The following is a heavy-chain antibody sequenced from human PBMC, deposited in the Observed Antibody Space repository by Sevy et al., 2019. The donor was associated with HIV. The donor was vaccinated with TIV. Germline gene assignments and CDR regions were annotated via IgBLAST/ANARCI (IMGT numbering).Heavy chain of an antibody. V-gene: IGHV3-21*01. CDR1: GFTFNRYS. CDR2: ISVTVSNI. D-gene: IGHD2-2*01. CDR3: AAIYCSSTSCYASTGDYYYGMDV. Sequence: GGSLRLSGAASGFTFNRYSMNYVRQVPGRGLEGVSSISVTVSNIFYGALVKGRFTISSDNTKNSLYLQMNSLSAEDTAVYYCAAIYCSSTSCYASTGDYYYGMDVWGQGTTVTVSS. J-gene: IGHJ6*02.